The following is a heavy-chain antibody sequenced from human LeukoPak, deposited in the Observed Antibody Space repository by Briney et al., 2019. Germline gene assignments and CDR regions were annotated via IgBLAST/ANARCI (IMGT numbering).Heavy chain of an antibody. CDR1: GGSISSYY. Sequence: SETLSLTCTVSGGSISSYYWSWIRQPPGKGLEWIGYIYYSGSTNYNPSLKSRVTISVDTSKNQFSLKLSSVTAADTAVYYCAREPVRAGSPYYFDYWGQGTLVTVSS. J-gene: IGHJ4*02. CDR2: IYYSGST. V-gene: IGHV4-59*01. D-gene: IGHD6-6*01. CDR3: AREPVRAGSPYYFDY.